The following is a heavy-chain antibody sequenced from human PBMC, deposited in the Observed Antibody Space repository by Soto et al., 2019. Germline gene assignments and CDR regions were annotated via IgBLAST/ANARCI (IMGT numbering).Heavy chain of an antibody. V-gene: IGHV3-23*01. CDR1: GFTFVSYA. Sequence: EVQLLESGGNLVEPGGSLRLSCAASGFTFVSYAMTWVRQAPGKGPEWVSTINSGGVYTYYADSVKGRFVISRDNSKSTRYLQMNSLRAEDTAVYYCARGLDCSGESCPWAFFKDWGQGTLVTVSS. CDR2: INSGGVYT. CDR3: ARGLDCSGESCPWAFFKD. D-gene: IGHD2-15*01. J-gene: IGHJ1*01.